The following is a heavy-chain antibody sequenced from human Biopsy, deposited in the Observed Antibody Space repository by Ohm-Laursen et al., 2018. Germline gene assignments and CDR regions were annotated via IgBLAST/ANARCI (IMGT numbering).Heavy chain of an antibody. Sequence: TLSLTCAVSGVSINGGRYYWNWLRHHPGKGLEWIGNIFYSANTYYNPSLKSRATISVDTSKNQFSLKLSSVTAADTAVYYCARLGSGDYFPTFFDFWGQGALVTVSS. CDR1: GVSINGGRYY. CDR2: IFYSANT. J-gene: IGHJ4*02. V-gene: IGHV4-31*11. CDR3: ARLGSGDYFPTFFDF. D-gene: IGHD5-12*01.